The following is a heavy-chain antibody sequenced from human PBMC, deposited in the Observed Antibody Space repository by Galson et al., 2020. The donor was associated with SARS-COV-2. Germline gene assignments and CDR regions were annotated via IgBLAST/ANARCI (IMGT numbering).Heavy chain of an antibody. Sequence: GEPLKISCKGSGYSFTSYWIGWVRQMPGKGLAWMGIIYPGASDTRYSPSFQGQVTISADKSISTAYLQWSSLKASDTAMYYCARRWLLLRSAFDIWGQGTMVTVAS. CDR2: IYPGASDT. CDR1: GYSFTSYW. D-gene: IGHD3-22*01. CDR3: ARRWLLLRSAFDI. V-gene: IGHV5-51*01. J-gene: IGHJ3*02.